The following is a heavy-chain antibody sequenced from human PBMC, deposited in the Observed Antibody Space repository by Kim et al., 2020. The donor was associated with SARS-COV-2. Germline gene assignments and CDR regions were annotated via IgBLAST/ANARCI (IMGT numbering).Heavy chain of an antibody. Sequence: NPSLKSRVTIAVDTSKTQFSLKLSSVTAADTAVYYCARVLPDNGDYVDYWGQGTLVTVSS. J-gene: IGHJ4*02. CDR3: ARVLPDNGDYVDY. V-gene: IGHV4-59*01. D-gene: IGHD4-17*01.